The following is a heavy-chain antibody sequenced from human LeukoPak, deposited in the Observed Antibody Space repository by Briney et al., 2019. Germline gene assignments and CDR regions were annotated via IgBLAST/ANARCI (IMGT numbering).Heavy chain of an antibody. CDR1: GFSFSNYG. CDR3: AKTYSRESGYDFFFHY. J-gene: IGHJ4*02. V-gene: IGHV3-33*06. Sequence: GGSLRLSCAASGFSFSNYGFHWVRQAPGKGLDWVSAISYDGKNIHCADSVKGRFTISRDNSRNTVYLQMNSLRVEDTAVYYCAKTYSRESGYDFFFHYWGQGTRVTVSS. CDR2: ISYDGKNI. D-gene: IGHD5-12*01.